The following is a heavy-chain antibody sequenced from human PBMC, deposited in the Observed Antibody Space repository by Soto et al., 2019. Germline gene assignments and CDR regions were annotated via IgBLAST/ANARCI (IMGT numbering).Heavy chain of an antibody. V-gene: IGHV1-45*02. J-gene: IGHJ3*02. CDR2: ITPFNGNT. CDR3: ARSGGSYSHDAFDI. CDR1: GYTFTYRY. Sequence: SVKVSCKASGYTFTYRYLHWVRQAPGQALEWMGWITPFNGNTNYAQKFQDRVTITRDRSMSTAYMELSSLRSEDTAMYYCARSGGSYSHDAFDIWGQGTMVTVSS. D-gene: IGHD1-26*01.